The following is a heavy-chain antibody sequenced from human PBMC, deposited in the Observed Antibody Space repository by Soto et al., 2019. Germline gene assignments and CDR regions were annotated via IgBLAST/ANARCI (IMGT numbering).Heavy chain of an antibody. D-gene: IGHD6-13*01. V-gene: IGHV1-18*01. Sequence: QVQLVQSGAEVKKPGASVKVSCKASGYTFTSYGISWVRQAPGQGLEWMGWISAYNGNTNYAQKLQGRVTMTPDTPTNTAYMELRNLGSDDTAVYCCARVIAADADFDYWGQGTLVTVSS. J-gene: IGHJ4*02. CDR3: ARVIAADADFDY. CDR2: ISAYNGNT. CDR1: GYTFTSYG.